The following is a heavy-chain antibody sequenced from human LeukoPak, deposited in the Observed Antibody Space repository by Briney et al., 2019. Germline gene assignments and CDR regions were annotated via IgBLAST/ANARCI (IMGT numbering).Heavy chain of an antibody. D-gene: IGHD3-22*01. Sequence: SVKVSCKASGGIFSSYAISWVRQAPGQGLEWMGRIIPIFGITNYAQKFQGRVTITADKSTSTAYMELSSLRSEDTAVYYCARAAAIYYYDSSGYGHDGWFDPWGQGTLVTVSS. CDR3: ARAAAIYYYDSSGYGHDGWFDP. CDR1: GGIFSSYA. CDR2: IIPIFGIT. V-gene: IGHV1-69*04. J-gene: IGHJ5*02.